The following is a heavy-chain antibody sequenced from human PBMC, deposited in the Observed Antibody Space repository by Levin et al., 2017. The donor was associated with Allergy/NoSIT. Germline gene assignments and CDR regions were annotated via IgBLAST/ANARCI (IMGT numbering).Heavy chain of an antibody. CDR1: GFTFSSYG. D-gene: IGHD2-15*01. V-gene: IGHV3-30*18. J-gene: IGHJ6*02. CDR3: AKALGATPRSSYYGMDV. Sequence: SGGSLRLSCAASGFTFSSYGMHWVRQAPGKGLEWVAVISYDGSNKYYADSVKGRFTISRDNSKNTLYLQMNSLRAEDTAVYYCAKALGATPRSSYYGMDVWGQGTTVTVSS. CDR2: ISYDGSNK.